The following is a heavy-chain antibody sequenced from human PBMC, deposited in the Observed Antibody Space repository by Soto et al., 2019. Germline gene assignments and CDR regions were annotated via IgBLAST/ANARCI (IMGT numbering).Heavy chain of an antibody. CDR3: ATDSGRIGYCSGGSCYSRDAFDI. D-gene: IGHD2-15*01. J-gene: IGHJ3*02. CDR2: FDPEDGET. Sequence: ASVKVSCKVSGYTLTELSMHWVRQAPGKGLEWIGGFDPEDGETIYAQKFQGRVTMTEDTSTDTAYMELSSLRSEDTAVYYCATDSGRIGYCSGGSCYSRDAFDIWGQGTMGTVSS. CDR1: GYTLTELS. V-gene: IGHV1-24*01.